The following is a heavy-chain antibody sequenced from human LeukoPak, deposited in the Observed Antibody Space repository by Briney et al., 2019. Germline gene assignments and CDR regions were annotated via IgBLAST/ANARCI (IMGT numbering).Heavy chain of an antibody. CDR2: ISGSGGST. CDR3: AKVDYVWGIYRPFDY. V-gene: IGHV3-23*01. CDR1: GFTFSSYA. J-gene: IGHJ4*02. D-gene: IGHD3-16*02. Sequence: PGGSLRLSCAASGFTFSSYAMSWVRQAPGKGLEWVSAISGSGGSTYYADSVKGRFTISRDNSKNTLYLQMNSLRAEDTAVYYCAKVDYVWGIYRPFDYWGQGTLVTVSS.